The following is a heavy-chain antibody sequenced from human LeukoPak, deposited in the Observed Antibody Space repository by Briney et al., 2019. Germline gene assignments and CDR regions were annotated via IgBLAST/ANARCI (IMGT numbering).Heavy chain of an antibody. J-gene: IGHJ3*02. CDR1: GFTFSDHY. V-gene: IGHV3-72*01. D-gene: IGHD4-17*01. CDR2: TRNKANSYTT. Sequence: PGGSLRLSCAASGFTFSDHYMDWVRQAPGKGLEWVGRTRNKANSYTTEYAASVKGRFTISRDDSKNSLYLQMNSLKTEDTAVYYCARVDYGDYDAFDIWGQGTMVTVSS. CDR3: ARVDYGDYDAFDI.